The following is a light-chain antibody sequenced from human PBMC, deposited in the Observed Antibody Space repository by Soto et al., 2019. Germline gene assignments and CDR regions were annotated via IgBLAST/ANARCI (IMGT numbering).Light chain of an antibody. V-gene: IGKV3-20*01. CDR1: QSVSSSY. J-gene: IGKJ4*01. CDR3: QQYGSSPLT. Sequence: EIVLTQSPGTLSLSPGERATLSCRASQSVSSSYLAWYQQKPGQAPRLIIYGASSRTTGIPDRFSGSGSGTEFNLTIIRLEPGDFAVYYCQQYGSSPLTFCGGTKVQIK. CDR2: GAS.